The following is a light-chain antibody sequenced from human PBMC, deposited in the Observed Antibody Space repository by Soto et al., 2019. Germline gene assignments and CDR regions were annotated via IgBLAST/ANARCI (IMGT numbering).Light chain of an antibody. J-gene: IGKJ2*01. CDR3: QQYNNWPMYT. V-gene: IGKV3-15*01. CDR2: GAS. CDR1: QSVSSN. Sequence: EIVMTQSPATLSVSPGERATLSCRASQSVSSNLAWYQQKPGQAPRLLIYGASTRATGIPARFSGSGSGTEFTLTISSLHSEDFAVYYCQQYNNWPMYTFGQGTKLEI.